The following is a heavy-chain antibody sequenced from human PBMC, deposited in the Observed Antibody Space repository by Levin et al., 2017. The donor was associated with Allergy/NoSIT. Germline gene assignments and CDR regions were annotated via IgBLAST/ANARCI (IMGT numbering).Heavy chain of an antibody. CDR1: GFTFTDAW. CDR2: IKSNYDGGTR. V-gene: IGHV3-15*01. D-gene: IGHD6-19*01. J-gene: IGHJ4*02. Sequence: GGSLRLSCVASGFTFTDAWMSWVRQAPGKGLEWVGRIKSNYDGGTRDHAAPVKCRFMISRDDPKYTLYLQMNSLRTEETGVYCCSTGAHMIQWQNIDYWGEGTLVTVSS. CDR3: STGAHMIQWQNIDY.